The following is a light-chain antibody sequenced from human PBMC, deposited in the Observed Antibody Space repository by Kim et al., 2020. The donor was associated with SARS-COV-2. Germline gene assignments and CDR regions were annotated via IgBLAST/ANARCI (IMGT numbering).Light chain of an antibody. CDR2: LGS. V-gene: IGKV2-28*01. J-gene: IGKJ4*01. CDR1: QSLLHTNGYKY. CDR3: MQALQTRLT. Sequence: PASIACRASQSLLHTNGYKYLDWYLQKPGQSPQLLIYLGSNRASGVPDRFSGSGSGTDFTLKISRVAAEDVGGYYCMQALQTRLTFGGGTKVDIK.